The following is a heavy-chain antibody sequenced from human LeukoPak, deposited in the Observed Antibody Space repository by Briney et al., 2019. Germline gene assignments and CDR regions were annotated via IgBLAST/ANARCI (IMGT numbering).Heavy chain of an antibody. Sequence: GASLKISCQGFGYSFTSYWIGWVRQMPGKGMEWMGVIYPGDSRVRYNTSFQGQVTISVDKSINTAYLQWVSLRASDSAMYYCACRDLTSTWFFPWGQGTLVTVSS. CDR2: IYPGDSRV. CDR1: GYSFTSYW. V-gene: IGHV5-51*01. D-gene: IGHD2-2*01. J-gene: IGHJ5*02. CDR3: ACRDLTSTWFFP.